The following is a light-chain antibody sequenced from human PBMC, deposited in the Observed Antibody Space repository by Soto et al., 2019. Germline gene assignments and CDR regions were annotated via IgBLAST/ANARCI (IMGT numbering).Light chain of an antibody. V-gene: IGKV1-5*03. CDR1: QSIITS. CDR3: QHYNSYSEA. CDR2: KAS. J-gene: IGKJ1*01. Sequence: IQMTQSPYSLSASVGDRVTITCRASQSIITSLAWYQQKPGKAPKLLIYKASTLKSGVPSRFSGSGSGTEFTLTISSLQPDDFATYYCQHYNSYSEAFGQGTKV.